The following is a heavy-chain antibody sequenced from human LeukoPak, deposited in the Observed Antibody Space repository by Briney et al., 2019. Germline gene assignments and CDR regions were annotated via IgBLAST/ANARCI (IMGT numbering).Heavy chain of an antibody. V-gene: IGHV3-7*03. Sequence: PGGSLRLSCAASGFTYNSYWMTWVRQAPGKGREWGAKIKQDGSEKYYVDSVKGRFTVSRDNAENSLYLQMNSLRAEDTAVYYCASSGGYCSGGSCYEGFDPWGQGTLVTVSS. CDR3: ASSGGYCSGGSCYEGFDP. CDR1: GFTYNSYW. D-gene: IGHD2-15*01. CDR2: IKQDGSEK. J-gene: IGHJ5*02.